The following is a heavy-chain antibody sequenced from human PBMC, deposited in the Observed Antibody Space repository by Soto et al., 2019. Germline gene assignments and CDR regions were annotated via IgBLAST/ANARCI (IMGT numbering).Heavy chain of an antibody. V-gene: IGHV4-39*01. CDR3: ARRKGYDSSTYYFDY. CDR2: VYYNGNM. Sequence: TSETLSLTCTVSGGSISSTTHYWGWIRQSPGKGLEWIGSVYYNGNMYYNPSLKSRVTMSVDTSKNQFSLDLRSVTAADTAVYYCARRKGYDSSTYYFDYWGQGILVTVSS. J-gene: IGHJ4*02. D-gene: IGHD3-22*01. CDR1: GGSISSTTHY.